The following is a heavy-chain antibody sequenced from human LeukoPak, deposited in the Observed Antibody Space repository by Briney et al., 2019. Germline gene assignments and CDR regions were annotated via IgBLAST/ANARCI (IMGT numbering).Heavy chain of an antibody. Sequence: SETLSLTCTVSGGSISSSSYYWGWIRQPPGKGLEWIGSIYYSGSTYYNPSLKSRVTISVDTSKNQFSLKLSSVTAADTAVYYCASEVVVITFGPIHIWGQGTMVTVSS. CDR3: ASEVVVITFGPIHI. D-gene: IGHD3-22*01. J-gene: IGHJ3*02. CDR1: GGSISSSSYY. CDR2: IYYSGST. V-gene: IGHV4-39*07.